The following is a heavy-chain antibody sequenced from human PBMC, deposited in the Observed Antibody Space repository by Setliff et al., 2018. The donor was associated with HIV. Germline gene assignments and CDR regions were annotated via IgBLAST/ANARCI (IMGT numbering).Heavy chain of an antibody. CDR1: GFTFSDYW. CDR3: ARDRTVVTPIFNYYNGLDV. D-gene: IGHD2-21*02. CDR2: IRQDGSDK. J-gene: IGHJ6*02. Sequence: GGSLTLSCAASGFTFSDYWMSWVRQAPGKGLQWVANIRQDGSDKYYVDSLRGRFITFRDNAKNSLYLQINSLRAEDTAVYYCARDRTVVTPIFNYYNGLDVWGQGTTVTVSS. V-gene: IGHV3-7*01.